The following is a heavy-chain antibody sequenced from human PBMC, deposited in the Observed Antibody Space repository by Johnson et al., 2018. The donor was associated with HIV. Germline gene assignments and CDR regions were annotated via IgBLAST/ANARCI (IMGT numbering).Heavy chain of an antibody. D-gene: IGHD2-15*01. V-gene: IGHV3-66*02. CDR2: IYSGGST. CDR3: TTDDVVPPAFDI. J-gene: IGHJ3*02. Sequence: EVQLVESGGGLVQPGGSLRLSCAASGFTVSSNYMSWVRQAPGKGLEWVSVIYSGGSTYYGDSVKGRFTISRDNSKNSLYLQMNSLRAEDTALYYCTTDDVVPPAFDIWGQGTMVTVSS. CDR1: GFTVSSNY.